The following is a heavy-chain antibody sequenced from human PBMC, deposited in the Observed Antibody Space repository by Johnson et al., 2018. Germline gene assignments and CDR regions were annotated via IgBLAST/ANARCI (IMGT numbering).Heavy chain of an antibody. D-gene: IGHD6-13*01. CDR3: VKGASAAGTRGAFEI. CDR2: ISAGSAST. V-gene: IGHV3-23*04. J-gene: IGHJ3*02. Sequence: VQLVQSGGGLVQPGGSLTLSCVASGFSFSTYAMNWVRQASGKGLEWVTHISAGSASTHYAGSVKGRFTISRDTSKNILFLKMKSLGAEDTAVYYCVKGASAAGTRGAFEIWGQGTMLTVSS. CDR1: GFSFSTYA.